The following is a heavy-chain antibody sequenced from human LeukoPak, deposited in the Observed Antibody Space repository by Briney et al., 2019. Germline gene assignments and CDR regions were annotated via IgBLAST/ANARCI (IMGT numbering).Heavy chain of an antibody. D-gene: IGHD5-24*01. CDR1: GDSINSEY. CDR3: AREGRWLQFSTYFDY. Sequence: SETLSLTCTVSGDSINSEYWNWIRQPPGKGLEWIGRIYTSGSTNYNPSLKSRVTISVDTSKNQFSLKLSSVTAADTAVYYCAREGRWLQFSTYFDYWGQGTLVTVSS. CDR2: IYTSGST. V-gene: IGHV4-4*08. J-gene: IGHJ4*02.